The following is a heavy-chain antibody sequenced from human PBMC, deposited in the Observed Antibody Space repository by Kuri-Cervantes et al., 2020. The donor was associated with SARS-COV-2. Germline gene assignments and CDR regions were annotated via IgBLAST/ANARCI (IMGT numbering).Heavy chain of an antibody. J-gene: IGHJ6*03. CDR2: ISRDSRNT. V-gene: IGHV3-43*01. Sequence: GESLKISCAASGFNFNEYTLHWVRQAPGEGLEWVSLISRDSRNTYYADSVKVRFTISRDNSKNSLYLQMNSLRAEDSALYYCAKEGGTIYMDVWGKGTTVTVSS. CDR3: AKEGGTIYMDV. D-gene: IGHD2-15*01. CDR1: GFNFNEYT.